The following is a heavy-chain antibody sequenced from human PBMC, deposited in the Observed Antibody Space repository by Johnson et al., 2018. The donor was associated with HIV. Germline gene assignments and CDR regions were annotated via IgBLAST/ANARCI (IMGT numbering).Heavy chain of an antibody. J-gene: IGHJ3*02. CDR3: TTDQVDSGSYYNAFHI. CDR1: GFTFSGSA. D-gene: IGHD1-26*01. CDR2: IRSKANSYAT. Sequence: VQLVESGGGLVQPGGSLKLSCAASGFTFSGSAMHWVRQASGKGLEWVGRIRSKANSYATAYAASVKGRFTISRDDSKNTAYLQMNSLKSEDTAVYYCTTDQVDSGSYYNAFHIWGQGTTVTVSS. V-gene: IGHV3-73*01.